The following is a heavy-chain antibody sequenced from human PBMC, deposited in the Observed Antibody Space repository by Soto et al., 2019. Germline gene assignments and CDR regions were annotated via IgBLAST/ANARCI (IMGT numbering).Heavy chain of an antibody. J-gene: IGHJ6*02. V-gene: IGHV3-48*03. D-gene: IGHD4-17*01. CDR1: GFTFSSYE. CDR2: ISSSGSTI. Sequence: GGSLRLSCAASGFTFSSYEMNWVRQAPGKGLEWVSYISSSGSTIYYADSVKGRFTISRDNAKNSLYLQMNSLRAEDTAVYYCARADYYYYYYGMDVWGQGTTVTVSS. CDR3: ARADYYYYYYGMDV.